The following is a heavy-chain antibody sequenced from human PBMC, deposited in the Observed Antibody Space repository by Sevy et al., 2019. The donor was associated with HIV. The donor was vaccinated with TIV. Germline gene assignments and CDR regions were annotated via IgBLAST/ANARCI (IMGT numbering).Heavy chain of an antibody. CDR2: IYSGGST. J-gene: IGHJ4*02. CDR1: GFTVSRNY. D-gene: IGHD3-16*01. CDR3: ARDRGGIGNFDY. V-gene: IGHV3-66*01. Sequence: GGSLRLSCAASGFTVSRNYMTWVRQAPGKGLEWVSLIYSGGSTYYADSVKGRFTFSRDNSKNTLYLQMNSLGAEDTAVYYCARDRGGIGNFDYWGQGTLVTVSS.